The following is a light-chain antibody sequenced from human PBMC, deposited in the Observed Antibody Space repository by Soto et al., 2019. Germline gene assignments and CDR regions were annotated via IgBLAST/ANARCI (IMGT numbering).Light chain of an antibody. CDR1: DSHIGEDFD. CDR2: ANT. J-gene: IGLJ2*01. Sequence: QSALKQPPSVSGAQGQRDTIPCTGSDSHIGEDFDVHWYQHLPGTAPKLLIFANTNRASGVPDRFSGSKYGVSASLAITGLQSEDEAHYYCPSYYRSLSGPVLGGGTKLTVL. CDR3: PSYYRSLSGPV. V-gene: IGLV1-40*03.